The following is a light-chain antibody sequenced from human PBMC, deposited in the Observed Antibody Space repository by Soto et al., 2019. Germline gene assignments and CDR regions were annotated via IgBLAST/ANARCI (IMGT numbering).Light chain of an antibody. J-gene: IGKJ1*01. CDR3: QHRSNWPLAWT. V-gene: IGKV3-11*01. CDR2: DAS. Sequence: EIVLTQSPATLSLSPGERATLSCRASQSVSRYVAWYQQRPGQAPRLLISDASSRATGIPARFSGSGSGTDFTLTISSLEPEDSAIYYCQHRSNWPLAWTFGHGTKVEIK. CDR1: QSVSRY.